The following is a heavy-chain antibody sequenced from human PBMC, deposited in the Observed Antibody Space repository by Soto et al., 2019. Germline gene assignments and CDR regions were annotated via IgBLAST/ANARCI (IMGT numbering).Heavy chain of an antibody. Sequence: GGSLRLSCAASGFTFSSYGMHWVRQAPGKGLEWVAVIWYDGSNKYYADSVKGRFTISRDNSKNTLYLQMNSLRAEDTAVYYCARARGYDSNYMDVWGKGTTVTVSS. CDR2: IWYDGSNK. CDR1: GFTFSSYG. CDR3: ARARGYDSNYMDV. D-gene: IGHD5-12*01. V-gene: IGHV3-33*01. J-gene: IGHJ6*03.